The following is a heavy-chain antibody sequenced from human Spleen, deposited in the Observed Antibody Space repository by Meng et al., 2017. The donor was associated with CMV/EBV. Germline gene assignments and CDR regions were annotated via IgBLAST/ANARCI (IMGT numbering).Heavy chain of an antibody. Sequence: GESLKISCAASGFTFSNYWMSWVRQAPGKGLEWVGRIKTETDGGTADYAAPVKGRFTISRDGSKNTLYLQMNSLKTEDTAVYYCATGSVPAYFDYWGQGTLVTVSS. J-gene: IGHJ4*02. CDR3: ATGSVPAYFDY. D-gene: IGHD2-2*01. CDR1: GFTFSNYW. CDR2: IKTETDGGTA. V-gene: IGHV3-15*01.